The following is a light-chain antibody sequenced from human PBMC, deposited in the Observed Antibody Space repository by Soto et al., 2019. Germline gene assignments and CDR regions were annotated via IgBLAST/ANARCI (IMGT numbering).Light chain of an antibody. V-gene: IGLV2-11*01. J-gene: IGLJ1*01. CDR3: CSYTSSSTLYV. CDR2: DVS. Sequence: QSALTQPRSVSGSPGQSVTISCTGTSSDVGGYNYVSWYQQHPGKAPKLMIYDVSKRPSGVPDRFSGSKSGNTASLTISGLQADDEADYYCCSYTSSSTLYVFGTGTKLTVL. CDR1: SSDVGGYNY.